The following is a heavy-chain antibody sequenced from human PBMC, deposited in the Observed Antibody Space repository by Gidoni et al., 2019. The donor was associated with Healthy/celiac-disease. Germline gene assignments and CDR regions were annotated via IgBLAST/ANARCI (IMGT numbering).Heavy chain of an antibody. Sequence: QAQLQQWGAGLLTPSQTLSITCAVHGGSFSGYYWSWIRQPPGKGLEWIGEINHSGSTNYNPSLKSRVTISVDTSKNQFSLKLSSVTAADTAVYYCARTLKYRWCSTSYYFDYWGQGTLVTVSS. J-gene: IGHJ4*02. CDR2: INHSGST. V-gene: IGHV4-34*01. CDR1: GGSFSGYY. D-gene: IGHD2-2*01. CDR3: ARTLKYRWCSTSYYFDY.